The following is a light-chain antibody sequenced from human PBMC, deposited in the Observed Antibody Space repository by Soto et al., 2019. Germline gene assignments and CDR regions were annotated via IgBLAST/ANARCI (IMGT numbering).Light chain of an antibody. J-gene: IGLJ1*01. Sequence: QSALTQPASVSGSPGQSITISCTGTSSDVGAYNYVSWYQQHPGKAPKLMIYDVSNRPSGVSNRFSGSKSGNTSSLTISGLQAEDEADYYCSSYTTTNTPSYVFGPGTKVTVL. V-gene: IGLV2-14*03. CDR1: SSDVGAYNY. CDR2: DVS. CDR3: SSYTTTNTPSYV.